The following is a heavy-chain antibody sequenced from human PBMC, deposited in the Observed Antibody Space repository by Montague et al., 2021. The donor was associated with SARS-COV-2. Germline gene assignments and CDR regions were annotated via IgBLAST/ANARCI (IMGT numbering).Heavy chain of an antibody. CDR1: GFTFRNYE. J-gene: IGHJ4*02. CDR3: ARDHMSPSDY. V-gene: IGHV3-48*03. D-gene: IGHD2-21*01. CDR2: ISTRASSI. Sequence: SLRLSCAASGFTFRNYEMHWIRQTPGRGLEWISYISTRASSIHYADSVEGRFTISRDDAKNFLYLEMHSLRAEDTTVYFCARDHMSPSDYWGQGTLVTVSS.